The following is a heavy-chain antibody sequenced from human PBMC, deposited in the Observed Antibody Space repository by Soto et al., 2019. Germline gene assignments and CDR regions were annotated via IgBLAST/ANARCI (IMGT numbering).Heavy chain of an antibody. V-gene: IGHV1-69*01. Sequence: QVQLVQSGAEVKKPGSSVKVSCKASGGTFSSYAISWVRQAPGQGLEWVGGIIPIFGTANYAQKFQGRVTITADESTSTAYMELSSLRSEDTAVYYCASLLVDTAMAPGSDYWGQGTLVTVSS. CDR3: ASLLVDTAMAPGSDY. D-gene: IGHD5-18*01. J-gene: IGHJ4*02. CDR2: IIPIFGTA. CDR1: GGTFSSYA.